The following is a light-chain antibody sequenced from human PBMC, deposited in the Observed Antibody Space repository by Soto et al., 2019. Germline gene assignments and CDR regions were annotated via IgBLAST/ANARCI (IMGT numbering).Light chain of an antibody. J-gene: IGKJ1*01. CDR3: QKYNRPPWT. V-gene: IGKV1-5*03. CDR1: QSIDSW. Sequence: DIQMTQSPSTLSASVGDRVTITCRASQSIDSWLAWYQKKPGKAPKLLIYKTSSLESGVSSRFSGSGFGTEFTLTISSLQPDDFATYYCQKYNRPPWTFGQGTKVEIK. CDR2: KTS.